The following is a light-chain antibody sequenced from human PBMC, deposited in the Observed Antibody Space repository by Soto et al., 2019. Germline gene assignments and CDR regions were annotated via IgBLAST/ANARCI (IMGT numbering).Light chain of an antibody. CDR2: EVG. Sequence: QSALTQPASVSGSPGQSITISCTGTSSDIGGYNYVSWYQQHPGKAPKLMIYEVGNRPSGVSNRFSGSKSGNTAFLTISGLQAEDEADYYCSSYRNTNTLVVFGGGTKLTVL. V-gene: IGLV2-14*01. J-gene: IGLJ2*01. CDR1: SSDIGGYNY. CDR3: SSYRNTNTLVV.